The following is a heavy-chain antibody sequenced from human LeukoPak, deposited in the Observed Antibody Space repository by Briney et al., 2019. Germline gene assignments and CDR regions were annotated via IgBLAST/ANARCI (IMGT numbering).Heavy chain of an antibody. J-gene: IGHJ4*02. CDR2: INHSGST. D-gene: IGHD6-19*01. CDR3: ARLIAVAGLFDY. V-gene: IGHV4-39*07. Sequence: PSETLSLTCTVSGGSISTNTYYWGWIRQPPGKGLEWIGEINHSGSTNYNPSLKSRVTISVDTSKNQFSLKLSSVTAADTAVYYCARLIAVAGLFDYWGQGTLVTVSS. CDR1: GGSISTNTYY.